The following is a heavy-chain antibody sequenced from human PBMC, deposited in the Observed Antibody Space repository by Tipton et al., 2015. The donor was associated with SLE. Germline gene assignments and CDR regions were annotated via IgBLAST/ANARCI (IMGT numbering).Heavy chain of an antibody. Sequence: TLSLTCAVYGGSFSGYYWSWIRQPPGKGLEWIGEINHSGSTKYNPSLKSRVTISVDTSKNQFSLKLSSVTAADTAVYYCASPKAAAAGRAFDYWGQGTLVTVSS. CDR2: INHSGST. CDR1: GGSFSGYY. D-gene: IGHD6-13*01. V-gene: IGHV4-34*01. CDR3: ASPKAAAAGRAFDY. J-gene: IGHJ4*02.